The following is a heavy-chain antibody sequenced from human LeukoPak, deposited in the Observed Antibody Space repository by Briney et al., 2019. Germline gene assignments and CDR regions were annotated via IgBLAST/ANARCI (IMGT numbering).Heavy chain of an antibody. CDR1: GFTFSSYG. CDR2: IKQDGSEK. CDR3: ARDAGDCSSLSCYNHYYYMDV. D-gene: IGHD2-2*02. V-gene: IGHV3-7*01. J-gene: IGHJ6*03. Sequence: GGSLRLSCAASGFTFSSYGMHWVRQAPGKGLEWVANIKQDGSEKYYVDSVKGRFTISRDNTKSSLYLQMNSLRDEDTAVYYCARDAGDCSSLSCYNHYYYMDVWGKGTTVTVSS.